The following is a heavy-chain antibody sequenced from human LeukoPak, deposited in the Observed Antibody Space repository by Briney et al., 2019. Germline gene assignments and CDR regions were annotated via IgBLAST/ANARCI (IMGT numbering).Heavy chain of an antibody. CDR2: ISSSSSYI. Sequence: GGSLRLSCAASGFTFSSYSMNWVRQAPGKGLEWVSSISSSSSYIYYADSVKGRFTISRDNAKNSLYLQMNSLRAEDTAVYYCARDLPRITMVRGVIIGYWGQGTLVTVSS. CDR3: ARDLPRITMVRGVIIGY. D-gene: IGHD3-10*01. V-gene: IGHV3-21*01. CDR1: GFTFSSYS. J-gene: IGHJ4*02.